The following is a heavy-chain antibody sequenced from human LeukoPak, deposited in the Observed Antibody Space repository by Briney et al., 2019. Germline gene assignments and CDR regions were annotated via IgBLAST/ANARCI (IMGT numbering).Heavy chain of an antibody. CDR1: RFTFSTYW. D-gene: IGHD1-20*01. Sequence: GGSLRLSCAASRFTFSTYWMSWVRQAPGKGLEWVANIKPDGGKKYYVDSAKGRFTISRDNAKNSLYLQMSSLRAEDTAVYYCASGNWNDRAFDIWGQGTMVTVSS. J-gene: IGHJ3*02. V-gene: IGHV3-7*01. CDR2: IKPDGGKK. CDR3: ASGNWNDRAFDI.